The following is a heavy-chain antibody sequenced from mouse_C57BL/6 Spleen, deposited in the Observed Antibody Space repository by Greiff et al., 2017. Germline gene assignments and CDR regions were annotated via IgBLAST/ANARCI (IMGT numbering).Heavy chain of an antibody. V-gene: IGHV14-3*01. D-gene: IGHD2-4*01. CDR1: GFNINNTY. CDR3: ARDCDYERFAY. CDR2: IDPANGNT. Sequence: VQLQQPVAELVRPGASVKLSCTASGFNINNTYMHWVKQRPEQGLEWIGRIDPANGNTKYDPKFQGKATITADTSSHTAYLQLSSLTSEDLAIYFCARDCDYERFAYWGQGTLVTVSA. J-gene: IGHJ3*01.